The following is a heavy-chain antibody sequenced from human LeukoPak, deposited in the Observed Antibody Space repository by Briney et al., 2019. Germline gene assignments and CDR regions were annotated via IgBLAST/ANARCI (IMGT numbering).Heavy chain of an antibody. J-gene: IGHJ3*02. CDR1: GFTFSSYA. CDR3: ASYYNILTGYYGRDAFDI. Sequence: GGSLRLSCAASGFTFSSYAMSWVPQAPGKGLEWVSAISGSGGSTYYADSVRGGFTISRDNSKNTLYLQMNSLRAEDRTVYCCASYYNILTGYYGRDAFDIWGQGTMVTVSS. CDR2: ISGSGGST. D-gene: IGHD3-9*01. V-gene: IGHV3-23*01.